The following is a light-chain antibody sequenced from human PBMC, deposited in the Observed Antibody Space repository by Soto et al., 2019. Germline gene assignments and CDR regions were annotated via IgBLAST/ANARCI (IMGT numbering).Light chain of an antibody. CDR2: GNN. V-gene: IGLV1-40*01. CDR1: SSNIGAGFD. J-gene: IGLJ1*01. CDR3: RSYATNLGGVLA. Sequence: QSVLTQSPSVSGAPGQRVSISCTGTSSNIGAGFDVHWYQQLPATAPKLLIYGNNNRPSGVPDRFFGSKSGALASLAITGLRVEDGADYYCRSYATNLGGVLAFGTGTK.